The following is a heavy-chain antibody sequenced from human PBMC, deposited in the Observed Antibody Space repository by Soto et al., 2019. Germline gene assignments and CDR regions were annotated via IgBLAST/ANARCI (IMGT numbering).Heavy chain of an antibody. CDR2: INHSGST. D-gene: IGHD3-22*01. Sequence: SETLSLTCAVYGGSFSGYYWSWIRQPPGEGLEWIGEINHSGSTNYNPSLKSRVTISVDTSKNQFSLKLSSVTAADTAVYYCARVLHYYDSSGYPDYWGQGTLVTVSS. CDR3: ARVLHYYDSSGYPDY. CDR1: GGSFSGYY. V-gene: IGHV4-34*01. J-gene: IGHJ4*02.